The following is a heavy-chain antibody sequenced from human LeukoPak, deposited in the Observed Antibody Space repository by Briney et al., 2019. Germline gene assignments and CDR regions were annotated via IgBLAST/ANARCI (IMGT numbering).Heavy chain of an antibody. J-gene: IGHJ4*02. V-gene: IGHV4-39*01. D-gene: IGHD1-26*01. CDR3: ASSPPIVRATTGRTGWKLLFDY. CDR2: MYYSGST. Sequence: SETLSLTCTVSGGSISSSSYYWGWIRQPPGKGLEWIGSMYYSGSTYYNPSLKSRVTISVDTSKHQFSLKLTSVTAADTAVYSCASSPPIVRATTGRTGWKLLFDYWGQGTLVTVSS. CDR1: GGSISSSSYY.